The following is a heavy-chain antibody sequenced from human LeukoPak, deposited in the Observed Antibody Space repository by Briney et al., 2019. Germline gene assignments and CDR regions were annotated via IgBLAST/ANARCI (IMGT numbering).Heavy chain of an antibody. CDR2: AYHTGST. CDR1: GYSISNGFY. Sequence: PSETLSLTCTVSGYSISNGFYWAWIRQPAGKGLEWIGSAYHTGSTYSNPSLKSRVTISVDTSKNQFSLSLTSVTAADTAVYYCARVAGVEVAPATSYWGQGTLVTVSS. CDR3: ARVAGVEVAPATSY. V-gene: IGHV4-38-2*02. J-gene: IGHJ4*02. D-gene: IGHD2-15*01.